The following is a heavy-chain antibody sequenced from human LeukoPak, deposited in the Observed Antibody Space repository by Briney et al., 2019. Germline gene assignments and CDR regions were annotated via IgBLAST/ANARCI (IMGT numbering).Heavy chain of an antibody. CDR2: INHSGST. V-gene: IGHV4-34*01. Sequence: SETLSLTCAVYGGSFSGYCWSWIRQPPGKGLEWIGEINHSGSTNYNPSLKSRVTISVDTSKNQFSLKLSSVTAADTAVYYCARGDVLRLLYPSTRGNWFDPWGQGTLVTVSS. CDR1: GGSFSGYC. CDR3: ARGDVLRLLYPSTRGNWFDP. D-gene: IGHD2/OR15-2a*01. J-gene: IGHJ5*02.